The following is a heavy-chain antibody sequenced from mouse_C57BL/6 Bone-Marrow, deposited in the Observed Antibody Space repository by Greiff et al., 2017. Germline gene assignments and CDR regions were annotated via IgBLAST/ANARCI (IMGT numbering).Heavy chain of an antibody. Sequence: VHVKQSGPGLAKPSQTLSLTCSVSGYSITSDYWNWIRKFPGNKLEYMGYISYSGSTYYNPSLKSRISITRDTSKNKYYLQLNSVTTEDTATYYCARGTAGVSNFDVWGTGTTVTVSS. V-gene: IGHV3-8*01. J-gene: IGHJ1*03. D-gene: IGHD2-14*01. CDR1: GYSITSDY. CDR3: ARGTAGVSNFDV. CDR2: ISYSGST.